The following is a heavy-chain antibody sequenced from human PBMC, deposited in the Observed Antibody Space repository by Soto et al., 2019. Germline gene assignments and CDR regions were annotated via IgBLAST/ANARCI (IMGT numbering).Heavy chain of an antibody. V-gene: IGHV4-34*02. Sequence: QVQLQQWGAGLLKPSETLSLTCAVYDKSFNGVHWSWIRQPPGKGLEWIGDINHSGATNYNPSLKRRVRLSVDKSKKQFSLQLSSVTAADAAVYYCARGGIVVLVAASPGPFDYWGQGTLVTVSS. J-gene: IGHJ4*02. CDR3: ARGGIVVLVAASPGPFDY. CDR2: INHSGAT. D-gene: IGHD2-15*01. CDR1: DKSFNGVH.